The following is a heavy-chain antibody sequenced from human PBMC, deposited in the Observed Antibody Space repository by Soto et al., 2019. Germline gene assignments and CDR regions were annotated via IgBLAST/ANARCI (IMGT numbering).Heavy chain of an antibody. CDR1: GFTFSSYS. V-gene: IGHV3-23*01. Sequence: GGSLRLSCAASGFTFSSYSMNWVRQAPGKGLGWVSAISGSGGSTYYADSVKGRFTISRDNAKNTLYLQMSSLRAEDTAIYYCAKWNYGDYYYYYGMDVWGQGTTVTVSS. D-gene: IGHD4-17*01. J-gene: IGHJ6*02. CDR3: AKWNYGDYYYYYGMDV. CDR2: ISGSGGST.